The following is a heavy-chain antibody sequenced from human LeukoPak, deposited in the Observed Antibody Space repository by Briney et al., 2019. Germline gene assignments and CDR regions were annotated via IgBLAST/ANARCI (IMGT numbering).Heavy chain of an antibody. CDR1: GFKFGDYG. Sequence: GSLRLSCTASGFKFGDYGLTWVRQAPGKGVEWVAAIGGGGSDTKYTDSVMGRFTLSRDLSKNTLYLQMNSLRAEDTAVYFCAKDVFHWAFDIWGQGTMVTVSS. V-gene: IGHV3-23*01. D-gene: IGHD1-1*01. CDR3: AKDVFHWAFDI. CDR2: IGGGGSDT. J-gene: IGHJ3*02.